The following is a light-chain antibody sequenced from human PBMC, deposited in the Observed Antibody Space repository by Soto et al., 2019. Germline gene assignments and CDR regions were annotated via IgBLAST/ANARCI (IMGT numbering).Light chain of an antibody. V-gene: IGLV2-11*01. CDR1: SSDVGGYNY. CDR2: DVS. Sequence: QSALTQPRSVSGSPGQSVTISCTGTSSDVGGYNYVSWYQQHPGKAPKLMIYDVSKRPSRVPDRFSGSKSGNTASLTISGRQAEDEAEYYCCAYAGSYTFVVFGGGTKLTVL. CDR3: CAYAGSYTFVV. J-gene: IGLJ2*01.